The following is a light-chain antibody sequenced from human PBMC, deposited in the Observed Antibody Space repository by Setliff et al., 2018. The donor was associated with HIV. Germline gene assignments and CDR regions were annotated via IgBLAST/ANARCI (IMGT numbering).Light chain of an antibody. V-gene: IGLV2-14*01. CDR1: SSDIGAYNY. CDR2: DVS. J-gene: IGLJ1*01. Sequence: QSVLTQPASVSGSPGQSITISCTGTSSDIGAYNYASWYQQHPGKAPKLMIYDVSSRPSGVSNRSSGSKSGNTASLTISGLQAEDEADYYCSSYTSSGTLVFGTGTKV. CDR3: SSYTSSGTLV.